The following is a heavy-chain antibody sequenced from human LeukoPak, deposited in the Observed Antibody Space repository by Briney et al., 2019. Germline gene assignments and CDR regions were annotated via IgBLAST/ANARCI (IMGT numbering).Heavy chain of an antibody. CDR3: ARAYSSSWYFNWFDP. CDR1: GYSISSGYY. J-gene: IGHJ5*02. Sequence: SETLSLTCTVSGYSISSGYYWGWLRPPPGRGLEWIGTIYHSGSTYYNPSLKSRVTISVDTSKNQFSLKLSSVTAADTAVYFCARAYSSSWYFNWFDPWGQGTQVTVSS. CDR2: IYHSGST. D-gene: IGHD6-13*01. V-gene: IGHV4-38-2*02.